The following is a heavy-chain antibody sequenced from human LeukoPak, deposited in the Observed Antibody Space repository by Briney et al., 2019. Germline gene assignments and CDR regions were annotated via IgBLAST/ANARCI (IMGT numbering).Heavy chain of an antibody. CDR2: ISSSSSYI. V-gene: IGHV3-21*01. Sequence: GGSLRLSCAASGFTFSSYSMNWVRQAPGKGLEWFSSISSSSSYIYYADSVKGRFTISRDNAKNSLYLQMNSLRAEDTAVYYCARDRTRGWPYCSSTSCSVSDYWGQGTLVTVPS. CDR1: GFTFSSYS. J-gene: IGHJ4*02. CDR3: ARDRTRGWPYCSSTSCSVSDY. D-gene: IGHD2-2*01.